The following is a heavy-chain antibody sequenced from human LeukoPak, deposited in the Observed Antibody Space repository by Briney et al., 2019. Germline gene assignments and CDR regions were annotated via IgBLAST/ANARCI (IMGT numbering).Heavy chain of an antibody. CDR3: ARDDSGYDYAY. CDR2: IIPIFGTA. J-gene: IGHJ4*02. Sequence: GASVKVSRKASGGTFSSYAISWVRQAPRQGLEWMGGIIPIFGTANYAQKFQGGVTITADESTSTAYMELSSLRSEDTAVYYCARDDSGYDYAYWGQGTLVTVSS. V-gene: IGHV1-69*13. D-gene: IGHD5-12*01. CDR1: GGTFSSYA.